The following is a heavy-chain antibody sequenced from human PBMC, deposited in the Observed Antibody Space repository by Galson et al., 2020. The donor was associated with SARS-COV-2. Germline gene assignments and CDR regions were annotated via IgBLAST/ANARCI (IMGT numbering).Heavy chain of an antibody. Sequence: TGGSLRLSCAASGFTFSSYSMNWVRQAPGKGLEWVSYISSRSSTIYYADSVKGRFTISRDNAKNSLYLQMNSLRDGDTAVYYCARDYMQVGDTKRQGYWGQGTLVTVSS. CDR3: ARDYMQVGDTKRQGY. CDR2: ISSRSSTI. J-gene: IGHJ4*02. CDR1: GFTFSSYS. D-gene: IGHD1-26*01. V-gene: IGHV3-48*02.